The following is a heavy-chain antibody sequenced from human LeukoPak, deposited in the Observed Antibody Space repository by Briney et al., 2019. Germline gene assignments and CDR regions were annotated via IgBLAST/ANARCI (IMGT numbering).Heavy chain of an antibody. Sequence: GGSLRLSCAASGFTFRGYAMSWVRQAPGKGLEWVSAISGSGGSTYYADSVKGRFTISRDNSKNTLYLQMNSLRAEDTAVYYCAKALRKYYGSGSYYSRVYYFDYWGQGTLVTVSS. CDR1: GFTFRGYA. D-gene: IGHD3-10*01. CDR3: AKALRKYYGSGSYYSRVYYFDY. V-gene: IGHV3-23*01. CDR2: ISGSGGST. J-gene: IGHJ4*02.